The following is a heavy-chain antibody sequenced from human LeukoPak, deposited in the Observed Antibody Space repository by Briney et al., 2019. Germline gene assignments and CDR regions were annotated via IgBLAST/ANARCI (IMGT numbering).Heavy chain of an antibody. CDR3: VRDFRSADY. Sequence: GGSLRLSSAASGFIFSFYCMHWVRQAPGKGPMWVSRICPDGTGISYADSVRARFTTSRDNAKNTVYLQMNSLREEDTAVYYCVRDFRSADYWGQGTLVTVSS. V-gene: IGHV3-74*01. CDR1: GFIFSFYC. J-gene: IGHJ4*02. CDR2: ICPDGTGI.